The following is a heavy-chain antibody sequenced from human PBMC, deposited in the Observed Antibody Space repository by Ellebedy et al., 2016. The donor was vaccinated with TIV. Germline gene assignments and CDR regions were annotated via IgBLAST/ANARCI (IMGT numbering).Heavy chain of an antibody. CDR1: GYTFTSYG. CDR2: ISAYNGNT. Sequence: ASVKVSXKASGYTFTSYGISWVRQAPGQGLEWMGWISAYNGNTNYAQKLQGRVTMTRSNSISTAYMELSSLRSEDTAVYYCVRSVGATSHFDPWGQGTPVTVSS. CDR3: VRSVGATSHFDP. V-gene: IGHV1-18*01. D-gene: IGHD2-15*01. J-gene: IGHJ5*02.